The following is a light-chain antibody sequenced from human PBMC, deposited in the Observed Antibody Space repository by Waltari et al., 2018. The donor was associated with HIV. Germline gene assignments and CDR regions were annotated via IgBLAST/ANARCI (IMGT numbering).Light chain of an antibody. CDR3: MQSAQFPLT. CDR1: ETLLHSDGKTY. Sequence: EIVLTQTPPSLSVTPGQAASISCKSSETLLHSDGKTYFSWYMQKTGQPPQLLMYEVSNRFAGVPDRFSGSGSETDFTLIMSRVEAEDVGVYYCMQSAQFPLTFGGGTKVEIK. CDR2: EVS. J-gene: IGKJ4*01. V-gene: IGKV2D-29*01.